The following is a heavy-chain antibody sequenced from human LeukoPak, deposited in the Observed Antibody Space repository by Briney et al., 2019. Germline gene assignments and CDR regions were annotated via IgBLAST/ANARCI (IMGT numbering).Heavy chain of an antibody. J-gene: IGHJ6*02. D-gene: IGHD2-21*02. V-gene: IGHV3-21*01. CDR1: GFTFNTYS. CDR3: ARDDLYYYYAMDV. Sequence: GGSLRLSCAASGFTFNTYSMIWVRQAPGKGLEWVPSISSSSSYIYYADSVKGRFTISRDNAKNSLYLQMKSLRAEDTTVYYCARDDLYYYYAMDVWGQGTAVTVSS. CDR2: ISSSSSYI.